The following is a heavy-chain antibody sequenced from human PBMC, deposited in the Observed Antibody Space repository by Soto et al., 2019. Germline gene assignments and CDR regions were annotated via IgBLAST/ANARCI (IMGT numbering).Heavy chain of an antibody. CDR3: TTDLITIFGVAEAFDS. D-gene: IGHD3-3*01. Sequence: VQLVESGGGLVKPGGSLRLSCAASGFTFINAWMNWVRQAPGKGLEWVGRLKSTTDGGPTDYAAPVKGRFTTSRDESKNTQYLQMNSRKTEDTAVYHGTTDLITIFGVAEAFDSWGQGTMVTVSS. V-gene: IGHV3-15*07. CDR1: GFTFINAW. J-gene: IGHJ3*02. CDR2: LKSTTDGGPT.